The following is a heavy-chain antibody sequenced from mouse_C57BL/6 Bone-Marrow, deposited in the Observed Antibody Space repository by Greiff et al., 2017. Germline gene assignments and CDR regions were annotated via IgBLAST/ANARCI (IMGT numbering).Heavy chain of an antibody. V-gene: IGHV7-1*01. D-gene: IGHD1-1*02. CDR3: ARDAHYLVKAY. Sequence: EVNVVESGGGLVQSGRSLRLSCATSGFTFSDFYMEWVRQAPGKGLEWIAASRNKANDYTTEYSASVKGRFIVSRDTSQSILYLQMNALRAEDTAIYYCARDAHYLVKAYWGQGTLVTVSA. J-gene: IGHJ3*01. CDR2: SRNKANDYTT. CDR1: GFTFSDFY.